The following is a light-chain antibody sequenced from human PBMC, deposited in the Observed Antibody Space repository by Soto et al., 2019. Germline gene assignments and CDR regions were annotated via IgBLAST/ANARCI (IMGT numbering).Light chain of an antibody. CDR2: ESS. Sequence: EIVLTQSRATLSLSPGERATLSCRASQNVANYLDWYQQKPGQAHRLLIYESSNRATGIQARFSGSGSGTDFTLTIRSLEPEDFAVYYCKQRSNWPQTVGQGTKVDIK. CDR1: QNVANY. V-gene: IGKV3-11*01. CDR3: KQRSNWPQT. J-gene: IGKJ1*01.